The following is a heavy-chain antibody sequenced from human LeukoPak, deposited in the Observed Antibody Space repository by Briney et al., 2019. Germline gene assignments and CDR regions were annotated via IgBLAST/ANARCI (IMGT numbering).Heavy chain of an antibody. CDR2: ISSRSTYI. D-gene: IGHD2-15*01. CDR3: ARVPSDIVVVEPATPDF. V-gene: IGHV3-21*01. J-gene: IGHJ4*02. Sequence: KAGGSLRLSCAASGFTFTTYSMNWVRQAPGKGLEWVSSISSRSTYIYYADSVTGRFTISRDNAKNSLYLQMNSLRAEDTAVYYCARVPSDIVVVEPATPDFWGQGTLVTVSS. CDR1: GFTFTTYS.